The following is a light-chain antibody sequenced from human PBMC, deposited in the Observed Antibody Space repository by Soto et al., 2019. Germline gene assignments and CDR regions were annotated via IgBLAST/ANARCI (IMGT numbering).Light chain of an antibody. CDR2: DAS. CDR1: QSVRSKS. V-gene: IGKV3-20*01. CDR3: QQYGSSPLT. Sequence: EIVLTQSPDTLSLSPGERATLSCRAIQSVRSKSLAWYQQKPGQAPRFLIYDASSRATGIPDRFSGSGSGTDFTLTISRREPEDFAVYYCQQYGSSPLTCGGGTKVEIK. J-gene: IGKJ4*01.